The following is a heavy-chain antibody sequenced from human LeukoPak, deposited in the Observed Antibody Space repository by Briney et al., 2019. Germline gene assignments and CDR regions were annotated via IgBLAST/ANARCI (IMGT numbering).Heavy chain of an antibody. CDR1: GGSINSYY. V-gene: IGHV4-59*01. CDR3: TRRCKDAYTLYCFDY. CDR2: MYYSGGT. Sequence: KPSETLSLTCTVSGGSINSYYWSWIRQPPGKGLEWIGHMYYSGGTNYNPSLKSRVTISVGTSKNQFSLKLSSVTAADTAVYYCTRRCKDAYTLYCFDYWGQGTLVTVSS. D-gene: IGHD5-24*01. J-gene: IGHJ4*02.